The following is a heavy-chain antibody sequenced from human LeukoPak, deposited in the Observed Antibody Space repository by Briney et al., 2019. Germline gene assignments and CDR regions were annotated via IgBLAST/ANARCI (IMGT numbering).Heavy chain of an antibody. CDR2: IYHSGTTYSGST. D-gene: IGHD3-22*01. Sequence: SETLSLTCNVSGASMSNYYWVWIRQPPGKGLEWIGSIYHSGTTYSGSTYNNPSLKSRVTISLDTSKNQFSLKVGSMTAADTAVYYCARDGYEYYDSSGLDYWGQGTLVTVSS. CDR1: GASMSNYY. CDR3: ARDGYEYYDSSGLDY. V-gene: IGHV4-39*07. J-gene: IGHJ4*02.